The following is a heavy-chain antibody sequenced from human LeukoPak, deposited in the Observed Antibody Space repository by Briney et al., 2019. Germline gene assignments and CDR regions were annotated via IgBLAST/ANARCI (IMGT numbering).Heavy chain of an antibody. CDR3: ATLSYDYYVSSGLQIN. CDR2: IWYDGSNK. V-gene: IGHV3-33*01. D-gene: IGHD3-22*01. J-gene: IGHJ4*02. CDR1: GFTFSNYG. Sequence: SGGSLRLSCAASGFTFSNYGMHWVRQAPGKGLEWVAVIWYDGSNKFYADSVTGRFTISRDNSKNTLYLQMNSLRDEDSAVYYCATLSYDYYVSSGLQINWGQGTLVTVSS.